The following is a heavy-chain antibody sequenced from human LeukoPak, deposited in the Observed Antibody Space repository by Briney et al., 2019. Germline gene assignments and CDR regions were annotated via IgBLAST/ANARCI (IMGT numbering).Heavy chain of an antibody. D-gene: IGHD2-15*01. Sequence: GASVKVSFKASGGTFTIYAISWVRQAPGQGLEWMGGIIPIFGTANYAQKFQGRVTITADESTSTAFMELSSLRSEDTAVYYCASPPSHCSGGSCYPATGVTYFDYWGQGTLVTVSS. CDR2: IIPIFGTA. CDR1: GGTFTIYA. J-gene: IGHJ4*02. V-gene: IGHV1-69*01. CDR3: ASPPSHCSGGSCYPATGVTYFDY.